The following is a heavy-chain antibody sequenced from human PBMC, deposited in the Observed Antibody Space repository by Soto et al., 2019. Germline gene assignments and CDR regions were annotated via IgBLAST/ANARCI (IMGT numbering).Heavy chain of an antibody. V-gene: IGHV4-34*01. J-gene: IGHJ4*02. Sequence: SETLSLTCAVYGGSFSGYYWSWIRQPPGKGLEWIGEINHSGSTNYSPSLKSRVTISVDTSKNQFSLKLSSVTAADTAVYYCARDLGRGGSLGYCSSTSCYNLDYWGQGTLVTVSS. CDR3: ARDLGRGGSLGYCSSTSCYNLDY. D-gene: IGHD2-2*02. CDR2: INHSGST. CDR1: GGSFSGYY.